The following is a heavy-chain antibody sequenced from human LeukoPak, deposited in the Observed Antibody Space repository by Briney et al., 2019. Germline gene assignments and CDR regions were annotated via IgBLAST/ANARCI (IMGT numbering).Heavy chain of an antibody. Sequence: SETLSLTCTVSGVSISSSTYWSWVRQPPGKGLEWIGEIFHGGTINHSPSFNSRVTISLDQSKNQFSLNLSSVTAADTAVYYCATSPNQDRDYWGQGTLVTVSS. D-gene: IGHD1-14*01. J-gene: IGHJ4*02. CDR1: GVSISSSTY. CDR3: ATSPNQDRDY. CDR2: IFHGGTI. V-gene: IGHV4-4*02.